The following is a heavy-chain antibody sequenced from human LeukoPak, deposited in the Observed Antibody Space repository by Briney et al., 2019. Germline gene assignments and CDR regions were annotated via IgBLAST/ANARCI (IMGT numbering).Heavy chain of an antibody. CDR2: ISYDGSKK. D-gene: IGHD6-13*01. CDR1: GFTFSRNT. V-gene: IGHV3-30-3*01. Sequence: GRSLRLSCAASGFTFSRNTMHWVRQAPGKGLEWVTFISYDGSKKYYADSVKGRFTISRDNSKNTLYLQMNSLRAEDTAVYYCARETFWTGRIAAAASDSMVWGQGTMVTVSS. CDR3: ARETFWTGRIAAAASDSMV. J-gene: IGHJ3*01.